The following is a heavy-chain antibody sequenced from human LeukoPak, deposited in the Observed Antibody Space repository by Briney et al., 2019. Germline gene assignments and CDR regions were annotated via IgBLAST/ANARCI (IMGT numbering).Heavy chain of an antibody. Sequence: GASVKVSCKASGYTFTSYYMHWVRQAPGQGLEWMGIINPSGGSTSYAQKFQGRVTMTRDMSTSTVYMELSSLRSEDTAVYYCARNLVSFDAFDIWGQGTMVTVSS. CDR2: INPSGGST. J-gene: IGHJ3*02. D-gene: IGHD2/OR15-2a*01. CDR3: ARNLVSFDAFDI. CDR1: GYTFTSYY. V-gene: IGHV1-46*01.